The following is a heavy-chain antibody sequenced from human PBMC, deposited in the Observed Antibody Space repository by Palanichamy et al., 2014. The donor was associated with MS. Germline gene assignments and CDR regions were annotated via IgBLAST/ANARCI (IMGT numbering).Heavy chain of an antibody. Sequence: QVQLVQPGAEVKKSGASVKVSCKTSGYTFTGYYMHWVRQAPGQGLEWMGWIDRNSGGTNYAQKFEGRVTMTRDTSISTAYMELSTLRSDDTAVYYCARRGSYGYDYWGQGTLVTVSS. CDR1: GYTFTGYY. V-gene: IGHV1-2*02. D-gene: IGHD5-18*01. CDR2: IDRNSGGT. CDR3: ARRGSYGYDY. J-gene: IGHJ4*02.